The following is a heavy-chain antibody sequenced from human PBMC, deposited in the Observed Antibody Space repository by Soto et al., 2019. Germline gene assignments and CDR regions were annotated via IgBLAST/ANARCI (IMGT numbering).Heavy chain of an antibody. CDR3: ASSSGWYTIADD. V-gene: IGHV3-53*02. J-gene: IGHJ1*01. D-gene: IGHD6-19*01. Sequence: EVQLVETGGDLIQPGGSLRLSCAASGLSVSSNYMSWVRQAPGKGLEWVSILYSGCTTYYADSVKGRFTISRDNSKKTLYLQMNTLRAEDTAVYYCASSSGWYTIADDWGQGTLVTVSS. CDR2: LYSGCTT. CDR1: GLSVSSNY.